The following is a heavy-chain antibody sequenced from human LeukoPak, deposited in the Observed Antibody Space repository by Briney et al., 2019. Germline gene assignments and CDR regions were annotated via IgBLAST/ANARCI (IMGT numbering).Heavy chain of an antibody. D-gene: IGHD6-19*01. CDR3: AKRSGYTTGWFFDF. J-gene: IGHJ4*02. Sequence: GGSLKLSCAASGFSFSSYAMSWVRQAPGKGLEWVSSISGSGDNTYYAESVKGRFTISRDNSKNALFLQMNSLRAEDTAVFYCAKRSGYTTGWFFDFWGQGTLVTVSS. V-gene: IGHV3-23*01. CDR2: ISGSGDNT. CDR1: GFSFSSYA.